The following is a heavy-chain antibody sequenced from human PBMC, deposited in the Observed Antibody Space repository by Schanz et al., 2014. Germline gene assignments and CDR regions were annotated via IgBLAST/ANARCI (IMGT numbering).Heavy chain of an antibody. V-gene: IGHV1-46*03. CDR1: GYTFTSYY. J-gene: IGHJ4*02. D-gene: IGHD6-13*01. CDR2: INPSGGST. Sequence: QVQLVQSGAEVKKPGASVKVSCKASGYTFTSYYMHWVRQAPGQGLEWMGIINPSGGSTSYAQKFQGTVTMTRDTSTSTVYMELSSLRSEDTAVYYCARDGAAAADCDYWGQGPLXTVSS. CDR3: ARDGAAAADCDY.